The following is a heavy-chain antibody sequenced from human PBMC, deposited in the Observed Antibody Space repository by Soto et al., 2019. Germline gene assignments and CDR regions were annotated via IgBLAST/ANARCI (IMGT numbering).Heavy chain of an antibody. J-gene: IGHJ5*02. V-gene: IGHV4-59*08. D-gene: IGHD6-19*01. CDR3: ARHGSDSGWFFFDP. Sequence: ETLSLTCSLSGGAFNGDYWSWIRQPPGKGLEWIGFVSYSGSTDYHPSLKSRVTISIDTSKNQFSLKMISLTSADTAVYYCARHGSDSGWFFFDPWGQGALVTVSS. CDR2: VSYSGST. CDR1: GGAFNGDY.